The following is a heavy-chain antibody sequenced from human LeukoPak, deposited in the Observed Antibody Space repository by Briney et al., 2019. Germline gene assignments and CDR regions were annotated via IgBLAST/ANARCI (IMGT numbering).Heavy chain of an antibody. D-gene: IGHD3-3*01. Sequence: PSETLSLTCAVSGYSISSGYYWGWIRQPPGKGLERIGSIYHSGSTYYNPSLKSRVTISVDTSKNQFSLKLSSVTAADTAVYYCARSLDDFWSGYYPIDYWGQGTLVTVSS. CDR3: ARSLDDFWSGYYPIDY. V-gene: IGHV4-38-2*01. J-gene: IGHJ4*02. CDR2: IYHSGST. CDR1: GYSISSGYY.